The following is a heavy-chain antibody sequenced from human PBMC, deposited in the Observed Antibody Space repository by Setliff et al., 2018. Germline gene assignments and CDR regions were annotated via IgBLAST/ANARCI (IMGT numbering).Heavy chain of an antibody. J-gene: IGHJ4*02. CDR1: DGSIRSGDY. CDR3: ARAKDGYDFDYFDY. V-gene: IGHV4-31*03. D-gene: IGHD5-12*01. CDR2: IHHTGTT. Sequence: SETLSLTCTVPDGSIRSGDYWGWIRQHPGKGLEWIGYIHHTGTTFYNPSLRSRVTISVDTSKNQFSLKLTSLTAADTAVYYCARAKDGYDFDYFDYWGQGTPVTV.